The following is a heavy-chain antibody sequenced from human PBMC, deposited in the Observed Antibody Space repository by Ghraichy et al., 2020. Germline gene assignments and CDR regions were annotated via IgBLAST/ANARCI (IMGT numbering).Heavy chain of an antibody. V-gene: IGHV3-23*01. CDR1: GFTFSNYD. D-gene: IGHD3-10*01. CDR2: ITGSGDIT. Sequence: GGSLRLSCGASGFTFSNYDMSWVRQAPGKGLDWVSSITGSGDITNYADSVKGRFTISRDNSKNTLFLQMNSLRAEDTAVYYCAKALSISYFNYWGQGTLVTVSS. J-gene: IGHJ4*02. CDR3: AKALSISYFNY.